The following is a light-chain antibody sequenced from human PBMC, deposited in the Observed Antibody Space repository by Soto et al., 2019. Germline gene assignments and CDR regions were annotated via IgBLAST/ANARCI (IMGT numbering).Light chain of an antibody. V-gene: IGKV1-12*01. CDR3: QQAYSGPRT. CDR2: SVS. J-gene: IGKJ4*01. Sequence: DIQLTQSPSFVSASVGDRVTITCRASQGFSTWLGWYRQKPGRAPELLIYSVSNLFRGVPSRFSGSGSGTECTLTISSLQPEDFATYYCQQAYSGPRTFGGGTEVE. CDR1: QGFSTW.